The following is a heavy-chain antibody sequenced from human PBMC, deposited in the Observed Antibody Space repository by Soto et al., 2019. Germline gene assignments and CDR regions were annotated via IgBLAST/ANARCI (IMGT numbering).Heavy chain of an antibody. D-gene: IGHD6-13*01. CDR3: AKSLSTSWYSFDY. V-gene: IGHV3-23*01. Sequence: EVQLLESGGGLVQPGGSLRLSCAASGLTFSLYPISWVRQAPGKGLEWVSAVSGSATTTYYADSVKGRFTISRDNPKNTVHLQMNSLRAEDTAVYYCAKSLSTSWYSFDYWGQGTLVTVSS. CDR2: VSGSATTT. CDR1: GLTFSLYP. J-gene: IGHJ4*02.